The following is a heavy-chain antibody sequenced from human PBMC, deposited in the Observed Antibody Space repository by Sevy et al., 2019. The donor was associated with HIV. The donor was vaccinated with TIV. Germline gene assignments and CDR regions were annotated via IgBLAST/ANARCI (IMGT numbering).Heavy chain of an antibody. V-gene: IGHV1-18*01. D-gene: IGHD3-22*01. Sequence: ASLKVSCKASGYTFTSYGISWVRQAPGQGLEWLGWISTYNGNTNYAQKFQGRVTMTTDTSTSTVHMELRSLRSDDTAVYYCARDDSSGFDYWGQGTLVTVSS. CDR2: ISTYNGNT. CDR1: GYTFTSYG. J-gene: IGHJ4*02. CDR3: ARDDSSGFDY.